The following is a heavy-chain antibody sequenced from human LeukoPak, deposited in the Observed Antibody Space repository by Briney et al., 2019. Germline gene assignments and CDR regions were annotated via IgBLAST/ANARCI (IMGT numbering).Heavy chain of an antibody. D-gene: IGHD2-2*02. CDR1: GGSISGYY. J-gene: IGHJ6*03. Sequence: PSETLSLTCTVSGGSISGYYWSWIRQPPGKGLEWIGYIYYSGSTYYNPSLKSRVTISVDTSKNQFSLKLSSVTAADTAVYYCARVRYCSSTSCYTYYYYMDVWGKGTTVTVSS. CDR2: IYYSGST. CDR3: ARVRYCSSTSCYTYYYYMDV. V-gene: IGHV4-30-4*08.